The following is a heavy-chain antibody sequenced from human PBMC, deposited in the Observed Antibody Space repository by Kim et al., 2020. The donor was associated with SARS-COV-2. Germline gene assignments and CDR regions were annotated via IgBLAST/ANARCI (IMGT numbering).Heavy chain of an antibody. CDR3: ASPERTGTYYDFWSGYYSSVFWDGMDV. D-gene: IGHD3-3*01. CDR2: INAGNGNT. Sequence: ASVKVSCKASGYTFTSYAMHWVRQAPGQRLEWMGWINAGNGNTKYSQKFQGRVTITRDTSASTAYMELSSLRSEDTAVYYCASPERTGTYYDFWSGYYSSVFWDGMDVWGQGTTVTVSS. CDR1: GYTFTSYA. V-gene: IGHV1-3*01. J-gene: IGHJ6*02.